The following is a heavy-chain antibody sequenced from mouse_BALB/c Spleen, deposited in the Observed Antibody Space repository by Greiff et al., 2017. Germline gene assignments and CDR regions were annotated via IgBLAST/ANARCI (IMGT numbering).Heavy chain of an antibody. Sequence: DVHLVESGGGLVQPGGSRKLSCAASGFTFSSFGMHWVRQAPEKGLEWVAYISSGSSTIYYADTVKGRFTISRDNPKNTLFLQMTSLRSEDTAMYYCASVGGPFDYWGQGTTLTVSS. V-gene: IGHV5-17*02. CDR2: ISSGSSTI. CDR1: GFTFSSFG. CDR3: ASVGGPFDY. J-gene: IGHJ2*01.